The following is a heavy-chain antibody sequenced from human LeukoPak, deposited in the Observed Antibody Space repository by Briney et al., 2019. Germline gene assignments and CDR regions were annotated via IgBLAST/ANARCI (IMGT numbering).Heavy chain of an antibody. J-gene: IGHJ4*02. CDR2: IYYTGGT. D-gene: IGHD6-19*01. V-gene: IGHV4-59*08. CDR1: GGSIGSDY. CDR3: AKYGNSGWVIDN. Sequence: SETLSLTCTVSGGSIGSDYWTWIRQPPGKGLEYIGYIYYTGGTNYNPSLKSRVTISVDTFKNQFSLKLSSVTAADTAVYFCAKYGNSGWVIDNWGQGTLVTVSS.